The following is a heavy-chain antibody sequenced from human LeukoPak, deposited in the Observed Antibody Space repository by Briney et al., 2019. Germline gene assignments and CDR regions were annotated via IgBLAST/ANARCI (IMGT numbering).Heavy chain of an antibody. D-gene: IGHD4-17*01. CDR2: IRYDGSNK. J-gene: IGHJ4*02. V-gene: IGHV3-30*02. Sequence: GGSLRLSCAASGFTFSSYGMHWVRQAPGKGLEWVAFIRYDGSNKYYADSVKGRFAISRDNSKNTLYLQMSSLRSEDTAVYYCARGDPTVTTSEGYFDYWGQGTLVTVSS. CDR1: GFTFSSYG. CDR3: ARGDPTVTTSEGYFDY.